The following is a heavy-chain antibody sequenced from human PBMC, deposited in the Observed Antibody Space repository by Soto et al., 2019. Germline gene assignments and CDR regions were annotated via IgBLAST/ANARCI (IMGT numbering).Heavy chain of an antibody. CDR3: ARAKYYYDSHPAGWFDP. J-gene: IGHJ5*02. CDR2: ISSSSSYI. CDR1: GFTFSSYS. Sequence: EVPLVESGGGLVKPGGSLRLSCAASGFTFSSYSMNWVRQAPGKGLEWVSSISSSSSYIYYADSVKGRFTISRDNAKNSLYLQMNSLRAADTAVYYCARAKYYYDSHPAGWFDPWGQGTLVTVSS. D-gene: IGHD3-22*01. V-gene: IGHV3-21*01.